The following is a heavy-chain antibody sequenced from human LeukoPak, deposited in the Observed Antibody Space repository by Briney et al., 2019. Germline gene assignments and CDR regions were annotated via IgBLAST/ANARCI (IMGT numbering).Heavy chain of an antibody. CDR1: GFTFSSYS. CDR2: ISYDGSNK. Sequence: PGGSLRLSCAASGFTFSSYSMNWVRPAPGKGLEWVAVISYDGSNKYYADSVKGRFTISRDNSKNTLYLQMNSLRAEDTAVYYCARRLYYFDYWGQGTLVTVSS. CDR3: ARRLYYFDY. V-gene: IGHV3-30*03. J-gene: IGHJ4*02.